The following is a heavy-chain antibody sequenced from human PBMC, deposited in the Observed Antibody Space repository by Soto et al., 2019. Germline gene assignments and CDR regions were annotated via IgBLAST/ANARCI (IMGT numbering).Heavy chain of an antibody. J-gene: IGHJ4*02. V-gene: IGHV1-2*04. CDR1: GYSFTGYY. D-gene: IGHD6-13*01. CDR2: NNPNSGGT. Sequence: QVQLVQSGAEVKEPGASVKVSCKASGYSFTGYYMHWVRQAPGQGLEWMGWNNPNSGGTNYAQKFQGWVTMTRDTSISTAYMELNRLRSDDTAVYYCARNKGSSWTDFDYWGQGALVTVSS. CDR3: ARNKGSSWTDFDY.